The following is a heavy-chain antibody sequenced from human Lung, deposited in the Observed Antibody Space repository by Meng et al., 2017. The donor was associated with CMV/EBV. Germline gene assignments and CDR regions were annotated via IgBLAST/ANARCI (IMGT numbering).Heavy chain of an antibody. D-gene: IGHD1-1*01. CDR1: GFSLSSYS. V-gene: IGHV3-21*01. J-gene: IGHJ5*02. CDR2: ISSSGSYI. CDR3: AVHSNDNWLDP. Sequence: LXCAASGFSLSSYSMNWVCQALGKGLEWVSSISSSGSYIYYADSVRGRFTISRDKARNSLYLSMNSLGVEDTAVYYCAVHSNDNWLDPWGQGTLVTVSS.